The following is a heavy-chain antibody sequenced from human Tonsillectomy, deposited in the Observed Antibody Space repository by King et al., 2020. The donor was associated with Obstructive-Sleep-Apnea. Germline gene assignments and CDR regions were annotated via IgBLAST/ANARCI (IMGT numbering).Heavy chain of an antibody. V-gene: IGHV4-30-4*01. J-gene: IGHJ5*01. CDR1: GDSIKNDDYY. CDR2: IHHSGTT. Sequence: QLQESGPGLVKPSQTLSLTCTVSGDSIKNDDYYWTWIRQPPGKGLEWIGYIHHSGTTNYNPSLKRRVTMSIDTSTKQFSLNLRSGTAADTAVYYCAKDWESYYFDSSGYNSRGWFDSWGQGTLVTVSS. CDR3: AKDWESYYFDSSGYNSRGWFDS. D-gene: IGHD3-22*01.